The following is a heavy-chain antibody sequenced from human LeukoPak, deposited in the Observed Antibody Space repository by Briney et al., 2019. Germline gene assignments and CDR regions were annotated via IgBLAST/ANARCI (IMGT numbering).Heavy chain of an antibody. J-gene: IGHJ6*02. CDR3: ARVESSGWYDRYYYYYGMDV. Sequence: SETLSLTCAVSGGSFSDFFWSWIRQSPGKGLEWIGEVSHSGSANYNPSLQSRATISVDTSNRQFSLKLSSVTAADTAVYYCARVESSGWYDRYYYYYGMDVWGQGTTVTVSS. V-gene: IGHV4-34*01. CDR2: VSHSGSA. D-gene: IGHD6-19*01. CDR1: GGSFSDFF.